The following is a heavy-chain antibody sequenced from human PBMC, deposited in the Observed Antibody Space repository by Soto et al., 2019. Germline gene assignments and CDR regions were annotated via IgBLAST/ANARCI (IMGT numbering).Heavy chain of an antibody. V-gene: IGHV3-7*01. D-gene: IGHD3-3*01. Sequence: GGSLRLSCAASGFTFSSYWMSWVRQAPGKGLEWVANIKQDGSEKYYVDSVKGRFTISRDNAKNSLYLQMNSLRAEDTAVYYCARDSGLEWLRMAYYYYYMDVWGKGTTVTVSS. CDR2: IKQDGSEK. CDR3: ARDSGLEWLRMAYYYYYMDV. J-gene: IGHJ6*03. CDR1: GFTFSSYW.